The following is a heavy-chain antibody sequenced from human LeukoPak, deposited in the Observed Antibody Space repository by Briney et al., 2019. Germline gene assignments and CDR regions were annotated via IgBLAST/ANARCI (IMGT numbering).Heavy chain of an antibody. CDR1: GGSISSSSYY. V-gene: IGHV4-39*01. CDR2: VYYSGST. Sequence: PSETLSLTCTVSGGSISSSSYYRGWIRQPPGKGLEWIGSVYYSGSTYYNPSLKSRVTISVDTSKNQFSLKLSSVTAADTAVYYCARGYYDYVWGIPGGAFDIWGQGTMVTVSS. D-gene: IGHD3-16*01. J-gene: IGHJ3*02. CDR3: ARGYYDYVWGIPGGAFDI.